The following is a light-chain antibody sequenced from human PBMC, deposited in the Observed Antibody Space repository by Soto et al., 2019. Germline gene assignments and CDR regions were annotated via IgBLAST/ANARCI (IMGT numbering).Light chain of an antibody. CDR1: SADIGRYNY. Sequence: QSALTQPASVSGSPGQAITISCAGTSADIGRYNYVSWYRQHPGKAPKLMIYEVSNRPSGVSNRFSGSKSGNTASLTISGLQAEDEADYYCSSYTSSSTVFGGGTKVTVL. J-gene: IGLJ3*02. CDR3: SSYTSSSTV. CDR2: EVS. V-gene: IGLV2-14*01.